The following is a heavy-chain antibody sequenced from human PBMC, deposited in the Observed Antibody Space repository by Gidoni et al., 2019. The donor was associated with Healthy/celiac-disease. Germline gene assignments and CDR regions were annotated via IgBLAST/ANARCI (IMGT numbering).Heavy chain of an antibody. Sequence: QVQLQESGPGLVKPSQTLSLTCTVSGGSISSGDYSWSWIRQPPGKGLEWIGYIYYSGSTYYNPSLKSRVTISVDTSKNQFSLKLSSVTAADTAVYYCARTYYDFWSGYYTSYYFDYWGQGTLVTVSS. CDR3: ARTYYDFWSGYYTSYYFDY. D-gene: IGHD3-3*01. V-gene: IGHV4-30-4*01. J-gene: IGHJ4*02. CDR1: GGSISSGDYS. CDR2: IYYSGST.